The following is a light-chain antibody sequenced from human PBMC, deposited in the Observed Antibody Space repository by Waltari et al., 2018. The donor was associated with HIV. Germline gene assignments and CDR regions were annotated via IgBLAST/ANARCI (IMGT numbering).Light chain of an antibody. CDR3: QQSYNTPHL. CDR2: AAS. Sequence: DIQMTQSPSSLSASVGDRVTITCRASQSISSYLNWYQHKPGKAPKLLIYAASSLRSGVPSRFSGSGSGTDFTLTISSLQPEDFATYYCQQSYNTPHLFGQGTRLEIK. J-gene: IGKJ5*01. V-gene: IGKV1-39*01. CDR1: QSISSY.